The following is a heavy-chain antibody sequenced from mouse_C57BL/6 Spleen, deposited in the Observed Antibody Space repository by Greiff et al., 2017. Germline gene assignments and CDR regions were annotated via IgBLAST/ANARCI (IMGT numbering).Heavy chain of an antibody. D-gene: IGHD2-1*01. CDR2: LNPGSGGT. V-gene: IGHV1-54*01. CDR3: SRFYCNLYFDY. CDR1: GYAFTNYL. J-gene: IGHJ2*01. Sequence: QVQLQQSGAELVRPGTSVKVSCKASGYAFTNYLIEWVKQRPGQGLEWIGVLNPGSGGTNYNEKFKGKATLTADKSSSTAYMQLSSLTSEDAAVXFCSRFYCNLYFDYWGQGTTLTVSS.